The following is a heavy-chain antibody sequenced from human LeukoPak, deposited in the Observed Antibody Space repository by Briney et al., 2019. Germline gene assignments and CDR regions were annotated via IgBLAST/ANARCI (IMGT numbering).Heavy chain of an antibody. CDR3: ARGQGIFDL. J-gene: IGHJ3*01. CDR1: GGSFSGYY. V-gene: IGHV4-34*01. D-gene: IGHD1-14*01. CDR2: INHSGST. Sequence: SETLSLTCAVYGGSFSGYYWSWIRQPPGKGLEWIGEINHSGSTNYNPSLKSRVTISVDTSKNQFSLKLSSVTAADTAVYYCARGQGIFDLWGQGTMVTVSS.